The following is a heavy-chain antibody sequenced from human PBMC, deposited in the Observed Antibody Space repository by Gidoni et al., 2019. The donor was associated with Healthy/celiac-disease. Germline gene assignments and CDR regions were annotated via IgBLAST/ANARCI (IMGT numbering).Heavy chain of an antibody. V-gene: IGHV4-39*07. Sequence: QLQLQESGPGLVKPSETLSLTCTVSGGSISSSSYYWGWIRQPPGKGLEWIGSIYYSGSTYYNPSLKSRVTISVDTSKNQFSLKLSSVTAADTAVYYCARALSLRSGSYGWFDPWGQGTLVTVSS. J-gene: IGHJ5*02. CDR1: GGSISSSSYY. D-gene: IGHD3-10*01. CDR3: ARALSLRSGSYGWFDP. CDR2: IYYSGST.